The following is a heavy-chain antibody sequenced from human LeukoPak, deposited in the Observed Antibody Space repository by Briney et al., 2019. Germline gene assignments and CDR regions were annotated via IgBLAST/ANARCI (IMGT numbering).Heavy chain of an antibody. CDR1: GFTIRDYV. CDR2: IDPSGTAL. V-gene: IGHV3-11*01. Sequence: PGGSLRLSCAASGFTIRDYVMSWVRQAPGKGLEWVSYIDPSGTALYYADSVEGRFTVSRDNGKNSLSLQLRSLRAEDTALYYCARAAYNWNWGQGTLVTVSS. CDR3: ARAAYNWN. J-gene: IGHJ4*02. D-gene: IGHD1-20*01.